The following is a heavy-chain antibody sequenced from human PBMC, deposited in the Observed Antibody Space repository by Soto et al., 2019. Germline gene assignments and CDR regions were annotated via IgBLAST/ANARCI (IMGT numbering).Heavy chain of an antibody. J-gene: IGHJ4*02. CDR1: GFTFSSYG. V-gene: IGHV3-33*01. CDR2: IWYDGSNK. D-gene: IGHD2-8*01. CDR3: ARDSLMYALDY. Sequence: QVQLVESGGGVVQPGRSLRLSCAASGFTFSSYGMHWVRQAPGKGLEWVAVIWYDGSNKYYADSVKGRFTISRDNSKNTLYLQMNSLRAEDTAVYYCARDSLMYALDYWGQGTLVTVSS.